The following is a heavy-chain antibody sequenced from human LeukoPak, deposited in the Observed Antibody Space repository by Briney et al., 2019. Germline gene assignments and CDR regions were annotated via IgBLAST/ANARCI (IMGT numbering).Heavy chain of an antibody. Sequence: PGRSLRLSCAASGFTFSSYGMHWVRQAPGKGLEWVAVISYDGSNKYYADSVKGRFTISRDNSKNTLYLQMNSLRAEDTAVYYCAKDVAVEDYYYYGMDVWGQGTTVTVSS. D-gene: IGHD6-19*01. CDR1: GFTFSSYG. V-gene: IGHV3-30*18. CDR3: AKDVAVEDYYYYGMDV. J-gene: IGHJ6*02. CDR2: ISYDGSNK.